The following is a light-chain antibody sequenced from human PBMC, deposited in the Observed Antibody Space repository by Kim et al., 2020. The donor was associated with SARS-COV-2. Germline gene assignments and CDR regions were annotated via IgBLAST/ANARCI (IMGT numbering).Light chain of an antibody. J-gene: IGLJ2*01. CDR2: DVS. CDR1: SSDVGGHNY. V-gene: IGLV2-14*03. CDR3: SSYTSTSTVV. Sequence: GKAIPISCSGTSSDVGGHNYGSGYQQHPGKAPTLMIYDVSDRPSGVSHRVSGSKSGNTASLTISVLQVEDEADYYCSSYTSTSTVVFGGGTQLTVL.